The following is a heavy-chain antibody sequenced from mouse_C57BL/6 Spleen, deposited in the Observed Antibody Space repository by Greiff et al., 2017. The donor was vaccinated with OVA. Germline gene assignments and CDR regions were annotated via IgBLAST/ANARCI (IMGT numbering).Heavy chain of an antibody. J-gene: IGHJ2*01. CDR1: GYTFTSYW. V-gene: IGHV1-64*01. CDR2: IHPNSGST. Sequence: QVQLQQPGAELVKPGASVKLSCKASGYTFTSYWMHWVNQRPGQGLEWIGMIHPNSGSTNYNEKFKSKATLTVDKSSSTTYMQLSSLTSEDSAVYYCARPGYLISTVVATGFGYWGQGTTLTVSS. D-gene: IGHD1-1*01. CDR3: ARPGYLISTVVATGFGY.